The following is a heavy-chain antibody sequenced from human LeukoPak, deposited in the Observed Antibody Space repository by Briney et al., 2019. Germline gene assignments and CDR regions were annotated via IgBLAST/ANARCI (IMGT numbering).Heavy chain of an antibody. V-gene: IGHV3-23*01. CDR3: ARDLAGGSYIISFPPG. CDR2: ISGSGGST. Sequence: GGSLRLSCAASGFTFSNHATSWVRQAPGKGLEWVSVISGSGGSTDYADSVKGRFTTSRDNSKSTLYLEMNSPRVEDTAVYFCARDLAGGSYIISFPPGWGQGTLVTVSS. J-gene: IGHJ4*02. CDR1: GFTFSNHA. D-gene: IGHD1-26*01.